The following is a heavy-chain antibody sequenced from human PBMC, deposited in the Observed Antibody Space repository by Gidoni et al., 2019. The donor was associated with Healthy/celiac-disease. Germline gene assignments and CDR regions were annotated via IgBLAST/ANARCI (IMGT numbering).Heavy chain of an antibody. CDR2: IWYDGSNK. CDR3: ARERSGWFDP. V-gene: IGHV3-33*01. CDR1: GVTFSSYG. J-gene: IGHJ5*02. D-gene: IGHD3-10*01. Sequence: QVQLVESGGGVVQPGRALRLSCAACGVTFSSYGMHWVRQAPGKGLEWVAVIWYDGSNKYYADSVKGRFTISRDNSKTTLYLQMNSLRAEDTAVYYCARERSGWFDPWGQGTLVTVSS.